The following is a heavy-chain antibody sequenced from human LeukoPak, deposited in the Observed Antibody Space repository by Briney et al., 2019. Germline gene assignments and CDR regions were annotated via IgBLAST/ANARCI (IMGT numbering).Heavy chain of an antibody. V-gene: IGHV4-34*01. CDR2: INHSGST. J-gene: IGHJ5*02. D-gene: IGHD6-6*01. Sequence: PSETLSLTCAVYGGSFSGYYWSWIRQPPGKGLEWIGEINHSGSTNYNPSLKSRVTISVDTSKNQFSLKLSSVAAADTAVYYCARFLRVVHRFSWFDPWGQGTLVTVSS. CDR1: GGSFSGYY. CDR3: ARFLRVVHRFSWFDP.